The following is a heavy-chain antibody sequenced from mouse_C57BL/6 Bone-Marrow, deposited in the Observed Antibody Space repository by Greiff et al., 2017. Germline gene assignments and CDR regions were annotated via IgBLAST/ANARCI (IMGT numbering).Heavy chain of an antibody. CDR1: GFTFSSYG. CDR3: ARQGYYGSSRVDFDY. V-gene: IGHV5-6*01. D-gene: IGHD1-1*01. CDR2: ICSGGSYT. Sequence: EVNLVESGGDLVKPGGSLKLSCAASGFTFSSYGMSWVRPTPDKRLEWVATICSGGSYTYYPDSVKGRVTIPRDNAKNTLYLQMSSLKSEDTAMYYCARQGYYGSSRVDFDYWGQGTTLTVSS. J-gene: IGHJ2*01.